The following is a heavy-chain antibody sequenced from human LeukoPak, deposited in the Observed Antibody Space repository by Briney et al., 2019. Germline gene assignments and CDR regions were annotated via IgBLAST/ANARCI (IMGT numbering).Heavy chain of an antibody. CDR1: GFTFSRFA. V-gene: IGHV3-30*18. Sequence: GRSLRPSCVVSGFTFSRFAMHWVRQAPGKGLEWVAHISFEGRNTYYADSVKGRFTISRDNSENTLYLQMNSLRAEDTAVYYCAKDQWDYYDTSGRPGALDIWGQGTMVTVSS. CDR2: ISFEGRNT. D-gene: IGHD3-22*01. J-gene: IGHJ3*02. CDR3: AKDQWDYYDTSGRPGALDI.